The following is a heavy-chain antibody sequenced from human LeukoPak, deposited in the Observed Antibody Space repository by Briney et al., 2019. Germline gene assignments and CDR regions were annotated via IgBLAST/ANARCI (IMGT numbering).Heavy chain of an antibody. CDR2: IYASGTT. V-gene: IGHV4-61*02. J-gene: IGHJ4*02. CDR3: ARGLGTTNFDY. CDR1: GGSISSGNYY. D-gene: IGHD1-7*01. Sequence: PSETLSLTCTVSGGSISSGNYYWSWIRQPAGKGLEWIGRIYPSGTTLGRIYASGTTHHNPSLKSRVTISLDTSKNQFSLRLSFVTAADTALYFCARGLGTTNFDYWGQGTLVTVSS.